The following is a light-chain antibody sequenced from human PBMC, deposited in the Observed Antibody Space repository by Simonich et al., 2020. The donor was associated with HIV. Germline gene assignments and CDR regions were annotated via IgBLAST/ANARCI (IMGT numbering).Light chain of an antibody. CDR2: DVS. CDR1: SSDVGCYNY. J-gene: IGLJ3*02. CDR3: CSYAGSYTFWV. Sequence: QSALTQPASVSGSPGQSITISCTGTSSDVGCYNYVSWYQQHPGKAPKLMIYDVSKRPSGVPDRFSGSKSGNTASLTISGLQAEDEADYYCCSYAGSYTFWVFGGGTKLTVL. V-gene: IGLV2-11*01.